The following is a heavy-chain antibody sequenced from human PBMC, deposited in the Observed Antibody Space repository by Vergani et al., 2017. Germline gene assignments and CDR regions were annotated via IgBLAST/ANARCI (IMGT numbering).Heavy chain of an antibody. Sequence: QVQLVQSGAEVKKPGSSVKVSCKASGGTFSSYAISWVRQAPGQGLEWMGRIIPILGIANYAQKFQGRVTITADKSTSTAYMELSSLRSEDTAVYYCASXSLDYGGYEAPLYDYYYGMDVWGQGTTVTGSS. D-gene: IGHD4-17*01. CDR3: ASXSLDYGGYEAPLYDYYYGMDV. CDR2: IIPILGIA. V-gene: IGHV1-69*04. J-gene: IGHJ6*02. CDR1: GGTFSSYA.